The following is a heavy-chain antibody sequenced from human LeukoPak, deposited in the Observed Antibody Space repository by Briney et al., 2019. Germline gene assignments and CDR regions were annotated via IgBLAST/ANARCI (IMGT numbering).Heavy chain of an antibody. J-gene: IGHJ4*02. D-gene: IGHD7-27*01. V-gene: IGHV4-4*07. CDR3: ARSADTGDYFDY. CDR2: IYTSGST. CDR1: GGSISSYY. Sequence: SETLSLTCTVSGGSISSYYWSWIRQPAGKGLEWIGRIYTSGSTNYNPSLKSRVTISVDTSKNQFSLKLSSVTAADTAVYYCARSADTGDYFDYWGQGTLVTVSS.